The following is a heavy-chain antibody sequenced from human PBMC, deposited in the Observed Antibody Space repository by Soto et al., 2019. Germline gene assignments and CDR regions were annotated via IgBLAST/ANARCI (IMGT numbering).Heavy chain of an antibody. Sequence: PEETLSLTCTVSGGSISSGGYYWSWIRQHPGKGLEWIGYIYYSGSTNYNPSLKSRVTISVDTPKNQFSLKLTSVTAADTAVYYCARGVATIVPWGQGTLVTVSS. CDR2: IYYSGST. CDR1: GGSISSGGYY. J-gene: IGHJ5*02. CDR3: ARGVATIVP. V-gene: IGHV4-61*08. D-gene: IGHD5-12*01.